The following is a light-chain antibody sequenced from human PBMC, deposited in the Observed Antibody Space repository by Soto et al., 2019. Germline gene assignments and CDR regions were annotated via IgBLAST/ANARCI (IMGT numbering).Light chain of an antibody. CDR2: DAS. J-gene: IGKJ2*01. Sequence: EIVLTQSPATLSLSPGERATLSCRASQSVSSYLAWYQQKPGQAPRLLIDDASNRATGIPARFSGSGSGTDFPRTISSREPEDFTVYYSQQRLYTFGQGNKLEIK. V-gene: IGKV3-11*01. CDR3: QQRLYT. CDR1: QSVSSY.